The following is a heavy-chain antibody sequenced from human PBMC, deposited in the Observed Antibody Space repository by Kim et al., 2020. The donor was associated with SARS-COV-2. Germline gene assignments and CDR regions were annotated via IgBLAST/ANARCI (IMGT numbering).Heavy chain of an antibody. J-gene: IGHJ4*02. Sequence: NEGTTTLCADSVKGHFTISRDNSKNRLYLQMTGLRADDTGVYYCTRGPFWGQGTLVTVSS. CDR3: TRGPF. CDR2: NEGTTT. V-gene: IGHV3-74*01.